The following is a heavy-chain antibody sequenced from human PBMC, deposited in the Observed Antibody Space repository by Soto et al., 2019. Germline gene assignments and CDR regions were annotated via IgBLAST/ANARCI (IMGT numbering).Heavy chain of an antibody. J-gene: IGHJ5*02. CDR1: GFTFSSYG. Sequence: QVQLAESGGGVVQPGRSLRLSCAASGFTFSSYGMHWVRQAPGKGLEWVAIISYDGSNKYYADSVKGRFTISRDNSKNTLYLQMNSLRTEDTAMYYCAKDGNLFRSFDWFSLWGQGTLVTVSS. CDR2: ISYDGSNK. CDR3: AKDGNLFRSFDWFSL. V-gene: IGHV3-30*18. D-gene: IGHD3-9*01.